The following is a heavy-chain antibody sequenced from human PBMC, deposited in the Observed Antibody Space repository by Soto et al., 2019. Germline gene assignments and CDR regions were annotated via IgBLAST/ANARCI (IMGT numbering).Heavy chain of an antibody. CDR2: IYPGDSDT. V-gene: IGHV5-51*01. CDR3: ARGIWFGEVYYYYMDV. J-gene: IGHJ6*03. CDR1: GYSFTSYW. D-gene: IGHD3-10*01. Sequence: GESLTISCRGSGYSFTSYWIGWVRQMPGKGLEWMGIIYPGDSDTRYSPSFQGQVTISADKSISTAYLQWSSLKASDTAMYYCARGIWFGEVYYYYMDVWGKGTTVTVS.